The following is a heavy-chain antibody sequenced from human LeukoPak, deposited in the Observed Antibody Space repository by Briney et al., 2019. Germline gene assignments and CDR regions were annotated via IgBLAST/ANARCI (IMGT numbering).Heavy chain of an antibody. CDR1: GFTFSSYS. D-gene: IGHD2-2*01. CDR2: ISSSSSYI. J-gene: IGHJ5*02. CDR3: AREGIVVVPAAMGPWFDP. V-gene: IGHV3-21*01. Sequence: KPGGSLRFSYGASGFTFSSYSMNWVRQAPGKGLEWVSSISSSSSYIYYADSVKGRFTISRDNAKNSLYLQMKSLRAEDTAVCVCAREGIVVVPAAMGPWFDPWGQGTLVTVSS.